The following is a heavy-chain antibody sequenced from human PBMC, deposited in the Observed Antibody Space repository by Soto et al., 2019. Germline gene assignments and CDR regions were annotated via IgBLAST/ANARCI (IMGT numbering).Heavy chain of an antibody. CDR3: ARGRLQVQCRGPYGY. J-gene: IGHJ4*02. V-gene: IGHV4-34*01. CDR1: GGSFSGYY. D-gene: IGHD2-15*01. CDR2: ITHIGST. Sequence: QVQLQQWGAGLLKPSETLSLTCAVYGGSFSGYYWSWIRQPPGKGLEWIGEITHIGSTNYKPSLKSRVIIQVDTSKNQFSLKRSSVTAADTAVYYCARGRLQVQCRGPYGYWGQGTLVTVSS.